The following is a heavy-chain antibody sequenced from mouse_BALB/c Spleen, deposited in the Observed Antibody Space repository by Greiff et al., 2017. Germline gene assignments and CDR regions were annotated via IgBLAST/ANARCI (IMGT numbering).Heavy chain of an antibody. Sequence: QVQLQQSGAELVRPGTSVKMSCKAAGYTFTNYWIGWVKQRPGHGLEWIGDIYPGGGYTNYNQKFKDKTTLTADKSSSTAYMQLSSLTSEDSAVYYCAKKANAGVRRAMDYWGQGTSVTVSS. CDR1: GYTFTNYW. CDR2: IYPGGGYT. V-gene: IGHV1-63*02. D-gene: IGHD2-14*01. J-gene: IGHJ4*01. CDR3: AKKANAGVRRAMDY.